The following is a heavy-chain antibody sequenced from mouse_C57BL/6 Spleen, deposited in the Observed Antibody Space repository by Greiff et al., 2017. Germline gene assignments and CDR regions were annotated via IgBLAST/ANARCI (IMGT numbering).Heavy chain of an antibody. CDR1: GYTFTSYW. Sequence: VQLQQSGAELVMPGASVKLSCKASGYTFTSYWMHWVKQRPGQGLEWIGEIDPSDSYTNYNQKFKGKSTLTVDKSSSTAYMQLSSLTSEDSAVYYCARSGWDDWGQGTTLTVSS. V-gene: IGHV1-69*01. CDR2: IDPSDSYT. J-gene: IGHJ2*01. CDR3: ARSGWDD. D-gene: IGHD1-1*02.